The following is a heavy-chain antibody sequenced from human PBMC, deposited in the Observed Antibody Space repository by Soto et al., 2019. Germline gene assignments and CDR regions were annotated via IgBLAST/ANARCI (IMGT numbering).Heavy chain of an antibody. V-gene: IGHV3-30-3*01. D-gene: IGHD5-12*01. CDR2: ISYDGSNK. CDR3: ARGRGDGYNYWSFDY. Sequence: GGSLRLSCAASGFTFSSYAMHWVRQAPGKGLEWVAVISYDGSNKYYADSVKGRFTISRDNSKNTLYLQMNSLRAEDTAVYYCARGRGDGYNYWSFDYWGQGTLVTVSS. J-gene: IGHJ4*02. CDR1: GFTFSSYA.